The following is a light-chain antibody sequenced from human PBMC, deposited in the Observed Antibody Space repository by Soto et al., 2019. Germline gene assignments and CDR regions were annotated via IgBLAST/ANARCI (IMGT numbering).Light chain of an antibody. CDR3: SSYTSSSTPYV. CDR2: DVG. V-gene: IGLV2-14*01. J-gene: IGLJ1*01. Sequence: QSALTQPASVSGSPGQSITISCTGTSSDVGGHNYVSWHQQHPGKAPKLMIYDVGNRPSGVSDRFSGSKSGNTASLTISGLQAEDEADYYCSSYTSSSTPYVFGTGTKVTVL. CDR1: SSDVGGHNY.